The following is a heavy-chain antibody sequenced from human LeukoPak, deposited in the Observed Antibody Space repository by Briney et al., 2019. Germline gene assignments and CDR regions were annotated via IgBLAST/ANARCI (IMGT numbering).Heavy chain of an antibody. CDR2: IWYDGSNK. Sequence: GRSLRLSCAASGFTFSSYGMHWARQAPGKGLEWVAVIWYDGSNKYYADSVKGRFTISRDNSKNTLYLQMNSLRAEDTAVYYCARDKAGYFDYWGQGTLVTVSS. CDR3: ARDKAGYFDY. J-gene: IGHJ4*02. CDR1: GFTFSSYG. V-gene: IGHV3-33*01.